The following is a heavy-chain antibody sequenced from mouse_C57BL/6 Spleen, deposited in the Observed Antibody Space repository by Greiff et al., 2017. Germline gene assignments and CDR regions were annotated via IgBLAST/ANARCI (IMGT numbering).Heavy chain of an antibody. CDR2: IDPSDSYT. CDR3: ARGGNYDPYWYFDV. J-gene: IGHJ1*03. CDR1: GYTFTSYW. Sequence: QVQLQQSGAELVMPGASVKLSCKASGYTFTSYWMHWVKQRPGQGLEWIGEIDPSDSYTNYNQKFKGKSTLTVDKSSSTAYMQLSSLTSEDSAVYYCARGGNYDPYWYFDVWGTGTTVTVSS. V-gene: IGHV1-69*01. D-gene: IGHD2-1*01.